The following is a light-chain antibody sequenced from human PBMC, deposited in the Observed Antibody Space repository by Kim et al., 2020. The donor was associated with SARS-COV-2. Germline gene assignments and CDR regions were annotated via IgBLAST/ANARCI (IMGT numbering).Light chain of an antibody. CDR1: SSDVVAYDY. CDR3: SSYSTSSTPVV. Sequence: QSITISCTGTSSDVVAYDYVSWYRQHPGKAPKLMLYEVSNRPSGVPDRFSGSKSGNTASLTISGLQADDEADYYCSSYSTSSTPVVFGGGTRLTVL. CDR2: EVS. V-gene: IGLV2-14*01. J-gene: IGLJ2*01.